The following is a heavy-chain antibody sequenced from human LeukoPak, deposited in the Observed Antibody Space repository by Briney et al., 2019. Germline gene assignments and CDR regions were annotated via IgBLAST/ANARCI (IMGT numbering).Heavy chain of an antibody. CDR1: GFTFSSYA. D-gene: IGHD5-18*01. CDR3: AKGPRYSYGYGY. J-gene: IGHJ4*02. Sequence: EGSLRLSCAASGFTFSSYAMSWVRQAPGKGLEWVSAISGSGGSTYYADSVKGRFTISRDNSKNTLYLQMNSLRAEDTAVYYCAKGPRYSYGYGYWGQGTLVTVSS. V-gene: IGHV3-23*01. CDR2: ISGSGGST.